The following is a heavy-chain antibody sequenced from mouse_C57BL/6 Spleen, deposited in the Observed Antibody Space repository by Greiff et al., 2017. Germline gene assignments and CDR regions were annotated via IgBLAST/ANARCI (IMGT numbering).Heavy chain of an antibody. CDR3: ARSTMVTTVYFDY. CDR2: IHPSSGST. Sequence: QVQLQQPGAELVMPGASVQLSCKASGYTFTSYWMHWVKQRPGQGLAWIGMIHPSSGSTNYNQKFKGKSTLTVDKSSSTAYMQLSSLTSEYSAVYYCARSTMVTTVYFDYWGQGTTLTVSS. V-gene: IGHV1-64*01. CDR1: GYTFTSYW. D-gene: IGHD2-2*01. J-gene: IGHJ2*01.